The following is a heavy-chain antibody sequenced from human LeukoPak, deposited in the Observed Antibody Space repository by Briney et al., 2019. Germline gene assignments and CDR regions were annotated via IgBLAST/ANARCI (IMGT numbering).Heavy chain of an antibody. V-gene: IGHV4-59*08. CDR3: ARHSVSGSYDYFDY. Sequence: SETLSLTCTVSGGSISSYYWSWIRQPPGKGLEWIGYIYYSGSTNYDPSLKSRVTISVDTSKNQFSLKLSSVTAADTAVYYCARHSVSGSYDYFDYWGQGTLVTVSS. D-gene: IGHD1-26*01. CDR1: GGSISSYY. CDR2: IYYSGST. J-gene: IGHJ4*02.